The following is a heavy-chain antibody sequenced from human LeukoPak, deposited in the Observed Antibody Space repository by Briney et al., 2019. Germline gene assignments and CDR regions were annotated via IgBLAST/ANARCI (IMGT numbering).Heavy chain of an antibody. Sequence: GGSLRLSCAASGFIFGDFAMDWVRQAPGKGLEWISGIEGGGRSTHYADSVKGRFTISRDNSKNTLYLQMNSLRVEDTAVYYCAKDRGRTWVQVANWGQGTLVTVSS. CDR2: IEGGGRST. CDR3: AKDRGRTWVQVAN. V-gene: IGHV3-23*01. J-gene: IGHJ4*02. CDR1: GFIFGDFA. D-gene: IGHD2-15*01.